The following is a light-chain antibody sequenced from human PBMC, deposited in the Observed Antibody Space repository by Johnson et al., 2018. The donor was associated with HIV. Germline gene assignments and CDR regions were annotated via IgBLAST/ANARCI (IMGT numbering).Light chain of an antibody. V-gene: IGLV1-51*02. J-gene: IGLJ1*01. CDR1: SSNIGKNY. CDR3: GTWDSSLGAWV. Sequence: QSVLTQPPSVSAAPGQMVSISCSGSSSNIGKNYVSWYQQFPGTAPKLLIHENKKRPSGIPDRFSGSKSGTSATLDITGLKTGDEADYYCGTWDSSLGAWVVGTGTKVTVL. CDR2: ENK.